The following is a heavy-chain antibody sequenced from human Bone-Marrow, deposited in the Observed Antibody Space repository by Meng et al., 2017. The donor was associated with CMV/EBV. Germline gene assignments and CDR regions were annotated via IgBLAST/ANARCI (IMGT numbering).Heavy chain of an antibody. CDR3: ARVNIVVVPAALYYYYYGMDV. J-gene: IGHJ6*02. V-gene: IGHV1-8*01. CDR1: GYTFTSYD. D-gene: IGHD2-2*01. CDR2: MNPNSGNT. Sequence: ASVKVSCKASGYTFTSYDINWVRQATGQGLEWMGWMNPNSGNTGYAQKFQGRVTMTRNTSISTAYMELSSLRSEDTAVYYCARVNIVVVPAALYYYYYGMDVWGQGTTVTVPS.